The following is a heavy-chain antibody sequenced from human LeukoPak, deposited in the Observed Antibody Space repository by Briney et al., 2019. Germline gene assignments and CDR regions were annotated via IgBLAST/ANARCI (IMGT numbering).Heavy chain of an antibody. CDR2: IKEDGSEK. CDR3: ASDYYVGSGLHNDAFDI. D-gene: IGHD3-22*01. CDR1: GFTFSSYW. J-gene: IGHJ3*02. V-gene: IGHV3-7*01. Sequence: PGGSLRLSCAASGFTFSSYWMSWVRQAPGKGLEWEANIKEDGSEKYYVDSVKGRFTISRDNAKNSLYLQMNSLRAEDTAVYYCASDYYVGSGLHNDAFDIWGQGTMVTVSS.